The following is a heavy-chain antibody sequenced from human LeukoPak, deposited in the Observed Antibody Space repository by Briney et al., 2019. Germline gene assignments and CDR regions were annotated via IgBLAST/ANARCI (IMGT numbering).Heavy chain of an antibody. D-gene: IGHD3-22*01. CDR1: GGTFSSYA. J-gene: IGHJ4*02. V-gene: IGHV1-69*06. CDR3: VRDYDSSGPQKNYFDF. Sequence: SVKVSHQPSGGTFSSYAISGVRQAPGQGLEWMGRIIPLFDALDYAQNFEGGVTISADKPTATAYLELGSLTSGDTAVYYCVRDYDSSGPQKNYFDFWGQSTGHTVSS. CDR2: IIPLFDAL.